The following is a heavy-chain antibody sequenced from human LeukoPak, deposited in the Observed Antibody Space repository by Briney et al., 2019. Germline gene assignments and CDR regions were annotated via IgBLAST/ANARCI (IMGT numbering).Heavy chain of an antibody. D-gene: IGHD2-2*01. CDR2: IYYSGST. Sequence: NPSETLSLTCIVSNYSIGSGYYWGWIRQPPGKGLEWIGYIYYSGSTNYNPSLKSRVTISVDTSKNQFSLKLSSVTAADTAVYYCARGIVVVPAAISSYYYYMDVWGKGTTVTVSS. J-gene: IGHJ6*03. V-gene: IGHV4-38-2*02. CDR3: ARGIVVVPAAISSYYYYMDV. CDR1: NYSIGSGYY.